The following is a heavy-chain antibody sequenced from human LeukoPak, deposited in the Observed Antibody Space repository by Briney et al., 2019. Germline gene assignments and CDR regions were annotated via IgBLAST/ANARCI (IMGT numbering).Heavy chain of an antibody. CDR1: GFTFSSYG. CDR3: AKDRIGDFDILTGYGYIDY. CDR2: ISYDGSNK. J-gene: IGHJ4*02. D-gene: IGHD3-9*01. Sequence: GGSLRLSCAASGFTFSSYGIHWVCQAPGKGLEWVAVISYDGSNKYYADSVKGRFTISRDNSKNTLYLQMNSLRAEDTAVYYCAKDRIGDFDILTGYGYIDYWGQGTLVTVSS. V-gene: IGHV3-30*18.